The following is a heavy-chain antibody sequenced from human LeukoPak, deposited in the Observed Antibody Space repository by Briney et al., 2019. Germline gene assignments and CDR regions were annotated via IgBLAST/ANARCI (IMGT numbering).Heavy chain of an antibody. J-gene: IGHJ5*02. CDR3: ARSGRRSGQQLVGWFDP. CDR2: INPNSGGT. V-gene: IGHV1-2*06. CDR1: GYTFAGYY. Sequence: ASVKVSCKPSGYTFAGYYMHWVRQAPGQGLEWMGRINPNSGGTNYAQKFQGRVTMTRDTSISTAYMELSRLRSDDTAVYYCARSGRRSGQQLVGWFDPWGQGTLVTVS. D-gene: IGHD6-13*01.